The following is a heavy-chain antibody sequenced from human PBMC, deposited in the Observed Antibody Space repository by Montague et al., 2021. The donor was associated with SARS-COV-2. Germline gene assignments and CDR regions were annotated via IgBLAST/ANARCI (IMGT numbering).Heavy chain of an antibody. J-gene: IGHJ4*02. CDR1: GFSLSATGMC. CDR2: IDWDDEK. CDR3: ARTYGGNSFFDS. D-gene: IGHD4-23*01. V-gene: IGHV2-70*11. Sequence: PALVKPTQSLTLTCTFSGFSLSATGMCGNWIRQPPGKALEWLARIDWDDEKDYSTSLRTRLNISKDTSKNQVVLTLTNMDPVDTATYYCARTYGGNSFFDSWGQGALVTVSS.